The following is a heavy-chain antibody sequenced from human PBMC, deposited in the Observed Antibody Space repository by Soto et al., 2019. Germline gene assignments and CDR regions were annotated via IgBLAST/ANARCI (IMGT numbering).Heavy chain of an antibody. V-gene: IGHV1-69*01. CDR3: ARGWNDFPH. CDR1: GGTFSSYA. J-gene: IGHJ1*01. Sequence: QVQLVQSGAEVKKPGSSVKVSCKASGGTFSSYAISWVRQAPGQGLECMGGIIPVFGTANYAQKFQGRVTINADESTSTVYMELSSPRSEDTAVYYCARGWNDFPHWGQGTLVTVSS. CDR2: IIPVFGTA. D-gene: IGHD1-1*01.